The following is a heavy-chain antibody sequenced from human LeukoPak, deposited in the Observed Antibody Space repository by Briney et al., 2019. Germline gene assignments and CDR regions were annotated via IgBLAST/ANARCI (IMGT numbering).Heavy chain of an antibody. Sequence: PSQTLSLTCTVSGGSISSGGYYWSWIRQHPGKGLEWIVYIYYSGGTYYNPSLKRRVTISVDTSKSTFYLKLSSVTAADTAVYYCARAEGAYCSSTSCYRGDAFDIWGQGTMVTVSS. J-gene: IGHJ3*02. CDR3: ARAEGAYCSSTSCYRGDAFDI. CDR1: GGSISSGGYY. CDR2: IYYSGGT. D-gene: IGHD2-2*02. V-gene: IGHV4-31*03.